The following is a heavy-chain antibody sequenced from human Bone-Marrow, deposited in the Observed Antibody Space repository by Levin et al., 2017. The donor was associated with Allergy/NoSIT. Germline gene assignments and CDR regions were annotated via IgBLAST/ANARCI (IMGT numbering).Heavy chain of an antibody. D-gene: IGHD2-21*01. V-gene: IGHV3-7*01. Sequence: RASETLSLTCAVFGFTFDNYWMRWVRQTPGKGLESVANIKNDGSETYYVDSVKGRFTISRDNAKNSLHLQMNSLRAEDTAVYYCATAVRRIPFDYWGQGTLVTVSS. CDR3: ATAVRRIPFDY. J-gene: IGHJ4*02. CDR1: GFTFDNYW. CDR2: IKNDGSET.